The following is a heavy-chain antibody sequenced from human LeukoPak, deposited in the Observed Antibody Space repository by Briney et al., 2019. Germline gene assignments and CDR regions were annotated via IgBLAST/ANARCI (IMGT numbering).Heavy chain of an antibody. D-gene: IGHD3-22*01. J-gene: IGHJ3*02. V-gene: IGHV3-66*01. CDR2: IYSGGIT. CDR1: GFTVSTNY. CDR3: ARDGYYDSSGYRKHDGFDI. Sequence: GGSLILSCAASGFTVSTNYMSWVRQAPGKGLEWVSLIYSGGITQYADSVKGSFTISRDNSKNTLYLQMTSLRAEDTAVYHCARDGYYDSSGYRKHDGFDIWGQGTLVTVSS.